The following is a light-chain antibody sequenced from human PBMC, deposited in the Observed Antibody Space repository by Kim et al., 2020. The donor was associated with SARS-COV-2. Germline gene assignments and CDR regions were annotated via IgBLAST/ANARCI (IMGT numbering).Light chain of an antibody. CDR2: EVS. J-gene: IGLJ2*01. CDR3: SSYTSSNTVV. CDR1: SSDVGRSDR. Sequence: SISSPGASSDVGRSDRVSCSQRPPGTAPTVMIYEVSHRPPGGPNRFAGSKSGNTASLTISGLQAEDEADYYCSSYTSSNTVVFGGGTQLTVL. V-gene: IGLV2-18*02.